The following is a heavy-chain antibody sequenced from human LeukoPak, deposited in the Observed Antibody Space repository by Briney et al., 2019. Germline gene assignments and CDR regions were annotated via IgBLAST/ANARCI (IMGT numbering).Heavy chain of an antibody. CDR3: ARAHYGYKDAFDI. Sequence: ASVKVSCKASGYPFISYVIHWVRQAPGQRLEWMGWINPDNGNAEYSQKLQGRVTMTTDTSTSTAYMELRSLRSEDTAVYYCARAHYGYKDAFDIWGQGTMVTVSS. D-gene: IGHD5-24*01. V-gene: IGHV1-3*01. CDR2: INPDNGNA. CDR1: GYPFISYV. J-gene: IGHJ3*02.